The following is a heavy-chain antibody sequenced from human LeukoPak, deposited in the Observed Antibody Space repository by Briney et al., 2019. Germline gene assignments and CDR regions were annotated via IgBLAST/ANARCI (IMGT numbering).Heavy chain of an antibody. J-gene: IGHJ4*02. V-gene: IGHV3-21*01. CDR2: TSTSSTYI. D-gene: IGHD6-13*01. Sequence: PGGSLGLSCAASGFTFSSYTMNWVRQAPGKGLEWVSSTSTSSTYIYYADSVKGRFTISRVNARNSLYLQMNSLRAEDTAVYYCARDRAAYSSPTTQDYWGQGTLVTVSS. CDR1: GFTFSSYT. CDR3: ARDRAAYSSPTTQDY.